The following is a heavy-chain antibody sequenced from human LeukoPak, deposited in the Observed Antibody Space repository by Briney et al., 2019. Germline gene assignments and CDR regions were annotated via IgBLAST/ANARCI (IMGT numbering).Heavy chain of an antibody. CDR3: AKDDYYGSSSDY. V-gene: IGHV3-23*01. CDR2: ISGSGGST. Sequence: GGSLRLSCAASGFTFSNYSMNRVRQAPGKGLEWVSAISGSGGSTYYADSVKGRFTISRDNSKNTLYLQMNSLRAEDTAVYYCAKDDYYGSSSDYWGQGTLVTVSS. D-gene: IGHD3-10*01. CDR1: GFTFSNYS. J-gene: IGHJ4*02.